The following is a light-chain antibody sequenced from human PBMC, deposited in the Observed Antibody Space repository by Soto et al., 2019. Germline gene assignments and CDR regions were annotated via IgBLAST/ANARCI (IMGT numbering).Light chain of an antibody. CDR1: QSISSY. J-gene: IGKJ1*01. Sequence: DIQMTQSPSSLSASVGDRVTITCRASQSISSYLNWYQQKPGKAPKLLIYAASSLQSGVPSRFSGSGSRTDFILTISSLQPEDFATYYCQQSYSTLRTFGQGTKVGI. CDR3: QQSYSTLRT. V-gene: IGKV1-39*01. CDR2: AAS.